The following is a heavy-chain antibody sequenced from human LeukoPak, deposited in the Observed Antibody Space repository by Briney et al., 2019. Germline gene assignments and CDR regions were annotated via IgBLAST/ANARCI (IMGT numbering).Heavy chain of an antibody. CDR2: IKQDENEK. J-gene: IGHJ4*02. Sequence: GGSLRLSCAASGSTFSRSSMSWVRQAPGKGLEWVAKIKQDENEKYYVDAVKGRFTISRDNAKNSLYLQMSSLRAEDTAVYYCARVGDDFWSGYSYYFDYWGQGTLVTVSS. V-gene: IGHV3-7*03. D-gene: IGHD3-3*01. CDR1: GSTFSRSS. CDR3: ARVGDDFWSGYSYYFDY.